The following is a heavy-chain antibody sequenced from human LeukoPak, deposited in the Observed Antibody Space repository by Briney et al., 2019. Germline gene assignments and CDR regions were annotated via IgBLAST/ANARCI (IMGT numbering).Heavy chain of an antibody. V-gene: IGHV4-4*07. Sequence: SETLSLTCTVSSGSISSYYWSWIRQPAGKGLEWIGRIYSSGRTDRTEYNSSLKSRVTLSIDTSKNQFYLKLSSVTAADTALYYCARGRQGWWLDSWGQGTLVTVSS. J-gene: IGHJ5*01. CDR2: IYSSGRT. D-gene: IGHD5-24*01. CDR1: SGSISSYY. CDR3: ARGRQGWWLDS.